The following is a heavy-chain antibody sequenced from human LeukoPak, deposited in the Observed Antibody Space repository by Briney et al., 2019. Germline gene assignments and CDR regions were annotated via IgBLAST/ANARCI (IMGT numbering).Heavy chain of an antibody. CDR2: IYYSGTT. Sequence: SETLSLTCTVSGGSISSSNYYWGWIRQPPGTGLEWIGSIYYSGTTYYNPSLKSRVTISVDTSKNQFSLKLSSVTAADTAVYYCARHRTTTVTTRWFDPWGQGTLVTVSS. D-gene: IGHD4-11*01. V-gene: IGHV4-39*01. J-gene: IGHJ5*02. CDR3: ARHRTTTVTTRWFDP. CDR1: GGSISSSNYY.